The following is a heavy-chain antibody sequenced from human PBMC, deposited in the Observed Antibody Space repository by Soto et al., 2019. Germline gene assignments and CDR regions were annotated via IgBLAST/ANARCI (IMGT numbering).Heavy chain of an antibody. CDR3: ARGQGGNIVVVPRWGPESDYFDY. CDR2: INHSGST. CDR1: GGSFSGYY. J-gene: IGHJ4*02. Sequence: PSETMSLTCAVYGGSFSGYYWSWIRQPPGKGLEWIGEINHSGSTNYNPSLKSRVTISVDTSKNQFSLKLSSVTAADTAVYYCARGQGGNIVVVPRWGPESDYFDYWGQGTLVTVSS. V-gene: IGHV4-34*01. D-gene: IGHD2-2*01.